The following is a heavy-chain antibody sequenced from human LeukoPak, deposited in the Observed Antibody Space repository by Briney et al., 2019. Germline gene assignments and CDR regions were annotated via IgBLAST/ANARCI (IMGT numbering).Heavy chain of an antibody. Sequence: SETLSLTCTVSGGSISSGGYYWSWIRQPPGKGLEWIGYIYHSGSTYYNPSLKSRVTISVDRSKNQFSLKLSSVTAADTAVYYCARETGDCSSTSCHTDAFDIWGQGTMVTVSS. D-gene: IGHD2-2*01. CDR2: IYHSGST. V-gene: IGHV4-30-2*01. CDR3: ARETGDCSSTSCHTDAFDI. CDR1: GGSISSGGYY. J-gene: IGHJ3*02.